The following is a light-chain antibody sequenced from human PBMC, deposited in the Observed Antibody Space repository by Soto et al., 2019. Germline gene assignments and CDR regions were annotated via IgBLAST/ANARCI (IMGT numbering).Light chain of an antibody. J-gene: IGKJ4*01. CDR2: DAS. Sequence: EIVLTQSPATLSLSPGDRATLSCRASQDVGGYWSWFQQKPGQAPRLLIYDASIRATGIPARFSGSESETVFTLTIHSLEPEDFAVYYCQQYKDWPPLTFGGGTKVDI. CDR3: QQYKDWPPLT. V-gene: IGKV3-11*01. CDR1: QDVGGY.